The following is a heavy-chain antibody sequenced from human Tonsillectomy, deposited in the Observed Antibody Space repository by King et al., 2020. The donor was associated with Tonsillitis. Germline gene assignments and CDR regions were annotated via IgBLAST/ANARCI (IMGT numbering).Heavy chain of an antibody. Sequence: QLQESGPGLVKPSETLSLTCTVSGGSINSSTYYWDWIRQPPGKGLEWIGHIFYSGSTPHNPSLKSRVDISVDTSKNQFSLNLNSVTAADTAVYYCARRRGWYWFDPWSQGTLVTVSS. CDR2: IFYSGST. CDR3: ARRRGWYWFDP. V-gene: IGHV4-39*01. J-gene: IGHJ5*02. CDR1: GGSINSSTYY. D-gene: IGHD6-19*01.